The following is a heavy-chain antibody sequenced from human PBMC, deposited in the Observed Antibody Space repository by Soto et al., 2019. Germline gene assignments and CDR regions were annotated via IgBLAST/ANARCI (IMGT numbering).Heavy chain of an antibody. CDR2: TYYRSKWYN. V-gene: IGHV6-1*01. Sequence: QVQLQQSGPGLVKPSQTLSLTCAISGDSVSSNSAAWNWIRQSPSRGLEWLGRTYYRSKWYNDYAVSVKSRITINPDTSKNQFSLQLNSVTPEDTAVYYCARAWEWSEVTTPDRFEMYNWFDPWGQGTLVTVSS. CDR1: GDSVSSNSAA. J-gene: IGHJ5*02. D-gene: IGHD4-17*01. CDR3: ARAWEWSEVTTPDRFEMYNWFDP.